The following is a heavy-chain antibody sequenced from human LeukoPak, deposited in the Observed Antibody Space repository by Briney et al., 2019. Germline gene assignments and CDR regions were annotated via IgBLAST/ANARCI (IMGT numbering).Heavy chain of an antibody. D-gene: IGHD3-3*01. V-gene: IGHV4-4*07. CDR3: AVRARDYDFWSGYSPPDY. CDR1: GGSISSYY. J-gene: IGHJ4*02. CDR2: IYTSGST. Sequence: SETLSLTCTVSGGSISSYYWSWIRQPAGKGLEWIGGIYTSGSTNYNPSLKSRVTMSVDTSKNQFSLKLSSVTAADTAVYYCAVRARDYDFWSGYSPPDYWGQGTLVTVSS.